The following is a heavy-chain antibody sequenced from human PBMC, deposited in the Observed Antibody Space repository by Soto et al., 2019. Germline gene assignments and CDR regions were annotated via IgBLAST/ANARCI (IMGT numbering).Heavy chain of an antibody. CDR2: IYYTGDT. V-gene: IGHV4-59*08. Sequence: SETLSLTCTVSGGSITNYYWSWIRQPPGKGLEWIGNIYYTGDTNYNPSLKSRVTISVDTSKNQFSLKLTSVTAADTAVYYCANLSSNWSSYYFDYWGQGTLVTVSS. CDR3: ANLSSNWSSYYFDY. D-gene: IGHD1-20*01. J-gene: IGHJ4*02. CDR1: GGSITNYY.